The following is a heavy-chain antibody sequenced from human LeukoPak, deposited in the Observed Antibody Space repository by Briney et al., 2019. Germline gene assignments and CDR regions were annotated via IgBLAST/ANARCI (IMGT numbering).Heavy chain of an antibody. D-gene: IGHD2/OR15-2a*01. J-gene: IGHJ4*02. CDR1: GGSISSYY. V-gene: IGHV4-59*08. CDR2: ISDIGSI. CDR3: AGHHPRNTVDF. Sequence: SGTLSLTCTVSGGSISSYYWSWIRQPPGKGLEWIAYISDIGSINYNPSLKSRVTIPLDTSKNQFSLKLSSVTSADTAVYYCAGHHPRNTVDFWGQGTLVTVSS.